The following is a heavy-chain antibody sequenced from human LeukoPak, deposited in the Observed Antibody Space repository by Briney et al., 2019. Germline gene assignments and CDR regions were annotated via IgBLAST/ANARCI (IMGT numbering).Heavy chain of an antibody. D-gene: IGHD2-2*01. V-gene: IGHV1-69*06. J-gene: IGHJ4*02. Sequence: SVNVSFKSSGGTFIIYAISWVRQAPGQGLEWMGRIIPIFGTANYAQKFQGRVTITADKSTSTAYMELSSLRSEDTAVYYCARDCSSTSCPEGDYWGQGTLVTVSS. CDR2: IIPIFGTA. CDR1: GGTFIIYA. CDR3: ARDCSSTSCPEGDY.